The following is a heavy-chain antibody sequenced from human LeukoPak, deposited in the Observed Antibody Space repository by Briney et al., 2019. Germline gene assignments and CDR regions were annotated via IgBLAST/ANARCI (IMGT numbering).Heavy chain of an antibody. CDR3: TKGPYASGSYYWFHP. Sequence: GGSLRLSCAAPGLILSTYAMSWVRQAPGKGLEWVSSISGSGGSTYYADPVKGRFTISRENSRNTVYLQMNSLRVEDTAVYYFTKGPYASGSYYWFHPLGQGTLVTVSS. D-gene: IGHD3-10*01. J-gene: IGHJ5*01. CDR1: GLILSTYA. V-gene: IGHV3-23*01. CDR2: ISGSGGST.